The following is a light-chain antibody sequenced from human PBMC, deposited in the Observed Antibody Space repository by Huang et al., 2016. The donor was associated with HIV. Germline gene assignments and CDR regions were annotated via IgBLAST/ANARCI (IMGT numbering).Light chain of an antibody. CDR2: AAS. Sequence: DIQMTQSPSSLSASVGDRVTITCRASQSISNYLNWYQQRPEQAPKLLIYAASSWQSGVPSRFSGSGSETDFTLTISSLQPEDFATYYCQQSYSFPRTFGQGTQVEIK. J-gene: IGKJ1*01. CDR1: QSISNY. CDR3: QQSYSFPRT. V-gene: IGKV1-39*01.